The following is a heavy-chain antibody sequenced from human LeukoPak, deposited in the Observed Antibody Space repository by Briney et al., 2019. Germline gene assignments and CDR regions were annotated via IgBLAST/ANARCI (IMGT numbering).Heavy chain of an antibody. CDR1: GGTFSSYA. V-gene: IGHV1-69*04. CDR3: ARAGGITGTCLDY. CDR2: IIPILGIA. D-gene: IGHD1-20*01. J-gene: IGHJ4*02. Sequence: SVKVSCKASGGTFSSYAISWVRQAPGQGLEWMGRIIPILGIANYAQKFQGRVTITADKSTSTAYMELSSLRSEDTAVYYCARAGGITGTCLDYWGQGTLVTVSS.